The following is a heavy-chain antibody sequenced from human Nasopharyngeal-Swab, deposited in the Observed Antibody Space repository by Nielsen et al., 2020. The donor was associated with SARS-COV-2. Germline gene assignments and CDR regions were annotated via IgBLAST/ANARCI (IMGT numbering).Heavy chain of an antibody. D-gene: IGHD6-13*01. J-gene: IGHJ5*02. V-gene: IGHV3-48*04. Sequence: GESLKISCAASGFTFSSYSMNWVRQAPGKGLEWVSYISSSGSTIYYADSVKGRFTISRANAKNSLYLQMNSLRAEDTAVYYCARDFGAPSSSWYDGDWFDPWGQGTLVTVSS. CDR1: GFTFSSYS. CDR3: ARDFGAPSSSWYDGDWFDP. CDR2: ISSSGSTI.